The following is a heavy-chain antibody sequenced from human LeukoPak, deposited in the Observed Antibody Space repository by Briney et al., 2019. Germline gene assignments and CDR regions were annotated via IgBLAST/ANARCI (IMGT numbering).Heavy chain of an antibody. CDR3: AREVVTPGFDY. Sequence: PGRSLRLSCAASGFTFSSYAMHWVRQAPGKGLEWVAVISYDGSNKYYADSVKGRFTISRDNSKNTLYLQMNSLRAEDTAVYYCAREVVTPGFDYWGQGTLVTVSS. V-gene: IGHV3-30-3*01. CDR2: ISYDGSNK. D-gene: IGHD4-23*01. J-gene: IGHJ4*02. CDR1: GFTFSSYA.